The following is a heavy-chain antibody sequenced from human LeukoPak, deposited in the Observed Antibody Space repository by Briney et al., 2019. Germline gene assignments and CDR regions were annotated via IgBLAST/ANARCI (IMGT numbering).Heavy chain of an antibody. CDR1: GFTFTSSA. CDR3: AADGGLTKAPEIGYYYYYMDV. Sequence: SVKVSCKASGFTFTSSAMQWVRQARGQRLEWIGWIVVGSGNTNYAQTFQERVTITRDMSTRTAYMELSSLRSEDTAVYFCAADGGLTKAPEIGYYYYYMDVWGKGTTVTVSS. J-gene: IGHJ6*03. D-gene: IGHD4-23*01. V-gene: IGHV1-58*02. CDR2: IVVGSGNT.